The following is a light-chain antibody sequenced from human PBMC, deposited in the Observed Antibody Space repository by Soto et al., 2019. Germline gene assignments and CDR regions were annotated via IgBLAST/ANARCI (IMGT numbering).Light chain of an antibody. Sequence: EIVLPQSPGTLSLSPGERATLSCRASQSVSSSYLAWYQQKPGQAPRLLIYGASSRATGIPDRVSGSGSETDFTLTISRLEPEDFAVYYGQQYGSSSWTFGQGTKVEIK. CDR2: GAS. CDR3: QQYGSSSWT. V-gene: IGKV3-20*01. CDR1: QSVSSSY. J-gene: IGKJ1*01.